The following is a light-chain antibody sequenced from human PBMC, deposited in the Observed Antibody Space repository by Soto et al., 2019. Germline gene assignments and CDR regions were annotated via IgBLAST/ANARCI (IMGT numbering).Light chain of an antibody. CDR3: QQRSNWPLT. J-gene: IGKJ4*01. CDR1: QSVGSS. CDR2: SAS. V-gene: IGKV3-11*01. Sequence: EIVLTQSPATLSLSPGERATLSCRASQSVGSSLAWYQQKPGQAPRLLIYSASKRATGIPARFSGSGSGTDFTLTISSLEPEDFAVYYCQQRSNWPLTFGGGTKVEIK.